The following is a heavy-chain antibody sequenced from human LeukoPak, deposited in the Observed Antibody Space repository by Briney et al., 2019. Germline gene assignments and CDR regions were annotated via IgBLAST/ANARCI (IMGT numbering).Heavy chain of an antibody. V-gene: IGHV4-34*08. CDR3: ANAQGAFDI. CDR1: GFTFSNAW. Sequence: GSLRLSCVISGFTFSNAWMSWVRQAPGKGLEWIGEINHSGSTNYNPSLKSRVTISVDTSKNQFSLKLSSVTAADTAVYYCANAQGAFDIWGQGTMVTVSS. CDR2: INHSGST. J-gene: IGHJ3*02.